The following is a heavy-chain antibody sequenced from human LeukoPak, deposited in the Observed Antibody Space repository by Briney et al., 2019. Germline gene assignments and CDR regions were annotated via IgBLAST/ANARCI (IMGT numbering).Heavy chain of an antibody. J-gene: IGHJ4*02. Sequence: GGSLRLSCAASGLSVSSKYMNWVRQAPGKGLEWVSLLYSGGRTYYADSVKGRFTISRESSKNTVYLQMNSLRAEDTAVYYCAARDCSTTSCYGGLFDYWGQGTLVTVSS. CDR2: LYSGGRT. CDR1: GLSVSSKY. V-gene: IGHV3-53*01. CDR3: AARDCSTTSCYGGLFDY. D-gene: IGHD2-2*01.